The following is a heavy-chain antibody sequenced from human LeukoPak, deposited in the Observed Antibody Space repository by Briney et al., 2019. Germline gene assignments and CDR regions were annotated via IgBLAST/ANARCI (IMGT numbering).Heavy chain of an antibody. D-gene: IGHD6-13*01. CDR2: VYPGDSED. J-gene: IGHJ3*02. CDR1: GHSFSNFW. Sequence: PGESLKISCKASGHSFSNFWIGWVRQLPGKGLEWMGLVYPGDSEDRISPSFQGQVTISADKSISTAYLQWSSLKASDTAIYYCARQQGEQQLVGNAFDIWGQGTMVTVSS. CDR3: ARQQGEQQLVGNAFDI. V-gene: IGHV5-51*01.